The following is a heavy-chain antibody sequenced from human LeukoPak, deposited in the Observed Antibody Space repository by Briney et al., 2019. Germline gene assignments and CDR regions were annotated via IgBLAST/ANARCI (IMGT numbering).Heavy chain of an antibody. D-gene: IGHD3-10*01. CDR3: ARVNYGSATKEDY. CDR1: GGSISSYY. Sequence: SETLSLTCTVSGGSISSYYWSWIRQPPGKGLEWIGYIYYSGSAYYNPSLKSRVTISVDTSENQFSLKLSSVTAADTAVYYCARVNYGSATKEDYWGQGTLVTVSS. V-gene: IGHV4-59*12. J-gene: IGHJ4*02. CDR2: IYYSGSA.